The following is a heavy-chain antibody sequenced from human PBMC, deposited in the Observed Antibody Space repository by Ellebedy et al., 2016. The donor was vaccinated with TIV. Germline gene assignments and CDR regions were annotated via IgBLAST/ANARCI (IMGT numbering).Heavy chain of an antibody. CDR2: IYSSGTT. CDR1: GFTFSDHY. J-gene: IGHJ1*01. D-gene: IGHD3-10*01. V-gene: IGHV3-66*04. CDR3: ARHLTTMVRGVQYFQH. Sequence: GESLKISCAASGFTFSDHYMSWVRQAPGKGLEWVSVIYSSGTTYYADSVKGRFTISRDNFKSTLYLQMNSLRAEDTAVYYCARHLTTMVRGVQYFQHWGQGTLVIVSS.